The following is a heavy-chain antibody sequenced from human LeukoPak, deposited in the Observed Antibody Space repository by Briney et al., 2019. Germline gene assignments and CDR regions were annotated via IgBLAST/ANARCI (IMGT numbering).Heavy chain of an antibody. J-gene: IGHJ3*02. D-gene: IGHD1-26*01. V-gene: IGHV3-53*01. CDR2: IYTGGST. Sequence: PGGSLRLSCAASGFAVSGRYMSWVRQAPGIGLEWVSVIYTGGSTYYGDSVKGRFTISRDISQNTVYLQMNSLRAKDTAVYYCTRDRSNSGTRDAFDIWGQGTMVSVSS. CDR3: TRDRSNSGTRDAFDI. CDR1: GFAVSGRY.